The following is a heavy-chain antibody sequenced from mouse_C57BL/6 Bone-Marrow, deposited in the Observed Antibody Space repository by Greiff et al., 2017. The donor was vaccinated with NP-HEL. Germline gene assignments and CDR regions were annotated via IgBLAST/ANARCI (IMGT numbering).Heavy chain of an antibody. CDR2: ITHSGET. J-gene: IGHJ1*03. V-gene: IGHV12-3*01. CDR3: AGEKNNYVWYFDV. D-gene: IGHD5-1-1*01. Sequence: QVQLQQSGPGLVKPSQSLFLTCSITGFPITSGYYWIWIRQSPGKPLEWMGYITHSGETFYNPSLQSPISITRETSKNQFFLQLNSVTTEDTAMYYCAGEKNNYVWYFDVWGTGTTVTVSS. CDR1: GFPITSGYY.